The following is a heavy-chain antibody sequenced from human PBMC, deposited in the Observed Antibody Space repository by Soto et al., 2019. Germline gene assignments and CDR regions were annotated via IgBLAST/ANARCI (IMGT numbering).Heavy chain of an antibody. J-gene: IGHJ5*02. CDR2: FDPEDGET. D-gene: IGHD3-3*01. Sequence: ASVKVSCKVSGYTLTELSMHWVRQAPGEGLEWMGGFDPEDGETIYAQKFQGRVTMTEDTSTDTAYMELSSLRSEDTAVYYCAGVLRFLEWQIYPHWFDPWGQGTLVTVSS. CDR1: GYTLTELS. V-gene: IGHV1-24*01. CDR3: AGVLRFLEWQIYPHWFDP.